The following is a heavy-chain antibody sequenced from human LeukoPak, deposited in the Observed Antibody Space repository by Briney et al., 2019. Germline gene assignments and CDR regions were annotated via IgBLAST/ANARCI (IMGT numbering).Heavy chain of an antibody. CDR3: ARVSIAAGNYYYYYMDV. CDR1: GGSFSGYY. V-gene: IGHV4-34*01. CDR2: INHSGST. J-gene: IGHJ6*03. Sequence: PSETLSLTCAVYGGSFSGYYWSWIRQPPGKGLEWIGEINHSGSTNYNPSLKSRVTISVDTSKNQFSLKLSSVTAADTAVHYCARVSIAAGNYYYYYMDVWGKGTTVTVSS. D-gene: IGHD6-6*01.